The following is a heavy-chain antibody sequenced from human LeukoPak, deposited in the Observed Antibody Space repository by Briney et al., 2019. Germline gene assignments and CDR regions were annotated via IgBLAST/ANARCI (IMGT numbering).Heavy chain of an antibody. CDR1: GGTFSSYA. CDR2: IIPIFGTA. Sequence: GASVKVSCKASGGTFSSYAISWVRQAPGQGLEWMGGIIPIFGTANYAQKFQGRVTITTDESTSTAYMELSSLRSEDTAVYYCANEGIAAAGHWGQGTLVTVSS. CDR3: ANEGIAAAGH. V-gene: IGHV1-69*05. J-gene: IGHJ4*02. D-gene: IGHD6-13*01.